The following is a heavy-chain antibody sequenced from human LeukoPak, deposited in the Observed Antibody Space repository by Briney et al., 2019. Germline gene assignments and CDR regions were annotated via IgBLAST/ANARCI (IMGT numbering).Heavy chain of an antibody. CDR3: AKWDYGSGTYYDIDY. Sequence: GGPLRLSCAASGFTFRNYGMHWVRQAPGKGLEWLSFIDYDGSNKYYADSVKGRFTISRDNSRSILYLQMNSLRAEDTAVYYCAKWDYGSGTYYDIDYWGQGTLVTVSS. CDR2: IDYDGSNK. D-gene: IGHD3-10*01. V-gene: IGHV3-30*02. CDR1: GFTFRNYG. J-gene: IGHJ4*02.